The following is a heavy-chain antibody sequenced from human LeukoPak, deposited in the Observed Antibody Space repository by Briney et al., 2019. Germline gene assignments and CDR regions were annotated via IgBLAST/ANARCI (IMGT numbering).Heavy chain of an antibody. Sequence: ASVKVSCKASGYTFTSYYMHWVRQAPGQGLEWMGIINPSGGSTSYAQKFQGRVTMTRDTSISTAYMELSRLRSDDTAVYYCARVPRDRRRNNSSSWPFDYWGQGTLVTVSS. D-gene: IGHD6-13*01. V-gene: IGHV1-46*01. CDR1: GYTFTSYY. CDR2: INPSGGST. CDR3: ARVPRDRRRNNSSSWPFDY. J-gene: IGHJ4*02.